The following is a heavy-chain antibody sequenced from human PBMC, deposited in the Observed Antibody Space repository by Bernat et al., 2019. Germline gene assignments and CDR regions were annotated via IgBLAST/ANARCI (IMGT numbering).Heavy chain of an antibody. CDR1: GFTFTWTW. J-gene: IGHJ4*02. Sequence: EVQMVESGGGLVKPGGSLRLSCATSGFTFTWTWMSWVRQAPGKSLECVGHIKRKSDGGTTDYAAPVKGRITISRDDSKNTLYLEMNSLKTEDTSVYYCATEGQYSSSAAPYFEHWGQGTLVTVSS. CDR2: IKRKSDGGTT. CDR3: ATEGQYSSSAAPYFEH. D-gene: IGHD6-6*01. V-gene: IGHV3-15*01.